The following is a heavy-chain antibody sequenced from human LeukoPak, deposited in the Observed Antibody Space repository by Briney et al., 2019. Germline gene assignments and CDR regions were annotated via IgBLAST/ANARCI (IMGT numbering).Heavy chain of an antibody. V-gene: IGHV5-51*01. Sequence: AGESLKISCKGSGYSFTSYWIGWVRQMPGKGLEWMGIIYPGDSDTRYSPSFQGQVTISADKSISTAYLQWSSLKASDTAMYYCARSTYYYDSSGANFDYWGQGTLVTVSS. J-gene: IGHJ4*02. CDR1: GYSFTSYW. CDR2: IYPGDSDT. D-gene: IGHD3-22*01. CDR3: ARSTYYYDSSGANFDY.